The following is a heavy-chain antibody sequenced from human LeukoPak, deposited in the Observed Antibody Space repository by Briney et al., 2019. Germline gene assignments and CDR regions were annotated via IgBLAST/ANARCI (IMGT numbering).Heavy chain of an antibody. Sequence: GGSLRLSCAASGFTFSSYSMNWVRQAPGKGLEWVSSISSSSSYIYYADSVKGRFTISRDNAKNSLYLQMNSLRAEDTAVYYCASFPLRGYSYGQLDYWGQGTLVTVSS. CDR1: GFTFSSYS. CDR2: ISSSSSYI. D-gene: IGHD5-18*01. CDR3: ASFPLRGYSYGQLDY. J-gene: IGHJ4*02. V-gene: IGHV3-21*01.